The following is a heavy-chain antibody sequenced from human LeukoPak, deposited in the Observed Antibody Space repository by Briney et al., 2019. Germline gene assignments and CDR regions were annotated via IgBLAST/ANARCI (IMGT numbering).Heavy chain of an antibody. CDR2: IQQDGSER. CDR3: ARDKRLVGATGTFDI. CDR1: GFTFSSYW. V-gene: IGHV3-7*01. J-gene: IGHJ3*02. D-gene: IGHD1-26*01. Sequence: GGSLRLSCAATGFTFSSYWMSWVRQAPGRGLEWVANIQQDGSERHYVDSVKGRFTISRDNAKNSLYLQMNSLRAEDTAVYYCARDKRLVGATGTFDIWGQGTMVTVSS.